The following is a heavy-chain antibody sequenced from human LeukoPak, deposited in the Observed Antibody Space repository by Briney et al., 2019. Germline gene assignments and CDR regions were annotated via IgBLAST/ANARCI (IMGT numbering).Heavy chain of an antibody. CDR3: ARTQSQSGSYRYYYGY. Sequence: SETLSLTCSVSGASVGSAGYHWSWIRQPPGGGLEWVGYVYYVSSTNYNPPLKSRVTMSVDPSRNQFSLKLNSVTAADTAVYYCARTQSQSGSYRYYYGYWGQGTPVTVSS. D-gene: IGHD1-26*01. CDR2: VYYVSST. J-gene: IGHJ4*02. V-gene: IGHV4-61*08. CDR1: GASVGSAGYH.